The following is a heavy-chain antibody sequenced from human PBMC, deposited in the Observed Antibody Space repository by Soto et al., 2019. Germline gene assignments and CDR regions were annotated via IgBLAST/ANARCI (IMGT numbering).Heavy chain of an antibody. Sequence: QVQLQESGPGLVKPSETLSLTCTVSGGSISSYYWSWIRQPSGKGLEWIGYINYSGSTNYNPSLKSRVTISVDTSKNQFSLKLSSVTAADTAVYYCARHGYSSGWFHPSEYFQHWGQGTLVTVSS. CDR2: INYSGST. CDR1: GGSISSYY. J-gene: IGHJ1*01. CDR3: ARHGYSSGWFHPSEYFQH. V-gene: IGHV4-59*01. D-gene: IGHD6-19*01.